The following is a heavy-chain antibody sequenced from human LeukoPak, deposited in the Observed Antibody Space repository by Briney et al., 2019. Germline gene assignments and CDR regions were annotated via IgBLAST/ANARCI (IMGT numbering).Heavy chain of an antibody. D-gene: IGHD3-22*01. CDR3: ARLYYYDSSGYYRFFDY. V-gene: IGHV4-59*01. CDR1: GGSISSYY. CDR2: IYYSGST. Sequence: SETLSLTCTVSGGSISSYYWSWIRQPPGKGLEWIGYIYYSGSTNYNPSLKSPVTISVDTSKHQFSLKLSSVTAADTAVYYCARLYYYDSSGYYRFFDYWGQGTLVTVSS. J-gene: IGHJ4*02.